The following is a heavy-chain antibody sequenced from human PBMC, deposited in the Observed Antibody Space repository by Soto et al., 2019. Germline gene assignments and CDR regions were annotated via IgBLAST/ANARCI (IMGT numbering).Heavy chain of an antibody. CDR2: ISYDGSNK. CDR1: GFTFSSYG. D-gene: IGHD6-13*01. V-gene: IGHV3-30*18. J-gene: IGHJ6*02. CDR3: AKTVSSSHPPNYYYYGMDV. Sequence: GSLRLSCAASGFTFSSYGMHWVRQAPGKGLEWVAVISYDGSNKYYADSVKGRFTISRDNSKNTLYLQMNSLRAEDTAVYYCAKTVSSSHPPNYYYYGMDVWGQGTTVTVSS.